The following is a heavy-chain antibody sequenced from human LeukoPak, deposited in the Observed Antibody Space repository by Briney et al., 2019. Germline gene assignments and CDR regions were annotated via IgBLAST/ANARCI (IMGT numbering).Heavy chain of an antibody. CDR2: IYYSGGT. D-gene: IGHD6-13*01. J-gene: IGHJ4*02. CDR3: ATTGATSPSSASWFNIEY. V-gene: IGHV4-59*08. CDR1: GGSVTSYY. Sequence: SETLSLTCTVSGGSVTSYYCNWVRQPPGRGLEWIGYIYYSGGTNYDPSLESRVTTSLDTAKNQFSLKLRSVTAEDTAVYYCATTGATSPSSASWFNIEYWGQGTLVPVSS.